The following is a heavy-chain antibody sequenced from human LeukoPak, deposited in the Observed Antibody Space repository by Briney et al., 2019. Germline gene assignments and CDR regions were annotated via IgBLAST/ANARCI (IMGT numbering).Heavy chain of an antibody. J-gene: IGHJ4*02. CDR2: TYNSGST. CDR1: VGSISSYY. CDR3: AGGDIVYYFDY. V-gene: IGHV4-59*01. Sequence: SETLSLTCMVSVGSISSYYWSWIRQPPWKGVEWIGYTYNSGSTNYNPSLKSRVTISVDTSKNQFSRKLSSVTAADTAVYYCAGGDIVYYFDYWGQGTLVTVSS. D-gene: IGHD5/OR15-5a*01.